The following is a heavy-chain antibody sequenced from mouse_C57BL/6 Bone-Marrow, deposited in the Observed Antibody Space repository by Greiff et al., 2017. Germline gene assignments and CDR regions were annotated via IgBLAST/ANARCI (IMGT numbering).Heavy chain of an antibody. V-gene: IGHV1-26*01. CDR1: GYTFTDYY. CDR3: ARTGIYYGDVWFAY. J-gene: IGHJ3*01. D-gene: IGHD2-13*01. CDR2: INPNNGGT. Sequence: EVQLQQSGPELVKPGASVKISCKASGYTFTDYYMNWVKQSHGKSLEWIGDINPNNGGTSYNQKFKGKATLTVDKSSSAAYMELRSLTSEDSAVYYCARTGIYYGDVWFAYWGQGTLVTVSA.